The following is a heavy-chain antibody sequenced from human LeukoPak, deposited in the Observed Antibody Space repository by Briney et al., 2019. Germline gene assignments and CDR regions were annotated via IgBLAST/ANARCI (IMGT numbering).Heavy chain of an antibody. CDR1: GYTFTNYY. CDR2: INPSSGST. CDR3: ARSSAYYNEADI. D-gene: IGHD3-9*01. V-gene: IGHV1-46*01. J-gene: IGHJ3*02. Sequence: ASVKVSCKTSGYTFTNYYLHWVRQAPGQGLEWMGIINPSSGSTTYAQKFQGRLTMTGDTSTSTVYMELSSLRSEDTAVYYCARSSAYYNEADIWGQGTMVTVSS.